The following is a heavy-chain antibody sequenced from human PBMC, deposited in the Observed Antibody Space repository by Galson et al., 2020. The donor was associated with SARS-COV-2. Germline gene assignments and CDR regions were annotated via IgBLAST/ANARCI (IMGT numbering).Heavy chain of an antibody. V-gene: IGHV3-48*03. Sequence: GGSLRLSCAASGFTFSNHDMNWVRQAPGKGLESVSYISGSGGTILHADSVKGRFTCSRDNAKSSLYLQLNSLRAEDTAVYYCAIMASANYYAMDVWGQGTTVTVSS. CDR3: AIMASANYYAMDV. CDR1: GFTFSNHD. J-gene: IGHJ6*02. CDR2: ISGSGGTI. D-gene: IGHD2-15*01.